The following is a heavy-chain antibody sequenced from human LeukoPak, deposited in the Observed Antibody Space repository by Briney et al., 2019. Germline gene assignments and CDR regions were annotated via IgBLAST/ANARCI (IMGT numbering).Heavy chain of an antibody. D-gene: IGHD5-12*01. J-gene: IGHJ4*02. V-gene: IGHV1-2*02. CDR1: GYTFSGYY. Sequence: ASVKVSCKASGYTFSGYYIHWVQQAPGRGLEWVGWINARNGDTNYAQKFQGRVILTRDTSITTSYMEVISLTSDDTAVYYCARALDIVATITPIDYWGQGTLVTVSS. CDR3: ARALDIVATITPIDY. CDR2: INARNGDT.